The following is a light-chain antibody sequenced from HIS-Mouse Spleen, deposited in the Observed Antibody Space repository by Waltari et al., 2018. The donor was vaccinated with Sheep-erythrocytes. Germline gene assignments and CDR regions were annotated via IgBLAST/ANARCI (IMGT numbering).Light chain of an antibody. J-gene: IGLJ3*02. V-gene: IGLV3-10*01. CDR3: YSTDSSGNHWV. CDR1: ALPKKY. Sequence: SYELTQPPSVSVSPGQTARITCAGDALPKKYAYWYQQKSGQAPVLVIYEDCERRSGIPDSVSGSSSGTMATLTISGAQVADDADYYCYSTDSSGNHWVFGGGTKLTVL. CDR2: EDC.